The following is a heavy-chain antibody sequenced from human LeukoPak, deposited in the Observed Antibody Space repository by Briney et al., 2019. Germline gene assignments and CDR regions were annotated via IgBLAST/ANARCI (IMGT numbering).Heavy chain of an antibody. Sequence: RGSLRLSCAASGFTFSSNSMNWVRQAPGGGLEWVSSISSSSRYIYYADSVKGRFTISRDKAKNQLYLKMNSLRAEDTAVYYCARVGCSKTSCNLRYYYCYMDVGGKGTAVTVSS. D-gene: IGHD2-2*01. CDR3: ARVGCSKTSCNLRYYYCYMDV. V-gene: IGHV3-21*01. J-gene: IGHJ6*03. CDR1: GFTFSSNS. CDR2: ISSSSRYI.